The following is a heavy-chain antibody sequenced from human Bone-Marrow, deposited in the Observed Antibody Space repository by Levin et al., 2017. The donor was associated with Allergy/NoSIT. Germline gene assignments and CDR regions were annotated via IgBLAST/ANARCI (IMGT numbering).Heavy chain of an antibody. Sequence: GGSLRLSCAASGFPFSSYGMPFVRQAPVRGLDFLAVIWVYGSQKYHADSVKCRFTIYRDNSENTLSLKMNSLRAEDTAVYYCARDKGGYTFDYWGQGTLVTVSS. J-gene: IGHJ4*02. CDR3: ARDKGGYTFDY. V-gene: IGHV3-33*01. D-gene: IGHD5-18*01. CDR1: GFPFSSYG. CDR2: IWVYGSQK.